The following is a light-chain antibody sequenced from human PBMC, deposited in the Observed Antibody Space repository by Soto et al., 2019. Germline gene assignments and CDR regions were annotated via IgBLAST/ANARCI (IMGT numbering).Light chain of an antibody. Sequence: DIVMTQSPDSLAVSLGERATINCKSSQSLLYSSNNKNYLAWYQQKPGQPPKLLIYWASTRESGVPDRFSGSGSGTDFTLTISSLQAEDVAVYYCQQYYSTPRTFAQGTKVEIK. V-gene: IGKV4-1*01. CDR2: WAS. CDR3: QQYYSTPRT. J-gene: IGKJ1*01. CDR1: QSLLYSSNNKNY.